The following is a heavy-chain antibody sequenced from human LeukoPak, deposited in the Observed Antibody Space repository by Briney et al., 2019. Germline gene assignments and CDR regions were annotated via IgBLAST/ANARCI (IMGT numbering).Heavy chain of an antibody. J-gene: IGHJ6*03. V-gene: IGHV4-59*01. D-gene: IGHD4-11*01. Sequence: PSETLSLTCTVSGGSISSYYWSWIRQPPGKGLEWIGYIYYSGSTNYNPSLKSRVTISVDTSKNQFSLKLSSVTAADTAVYYCARTPSYYSNYVHYYYMDVWGKGTTVTVSS. CDR2: IYYSGST. CDR3: ARTPSYYSNYVHYYYMDV. CDR1: GGSISSYY.